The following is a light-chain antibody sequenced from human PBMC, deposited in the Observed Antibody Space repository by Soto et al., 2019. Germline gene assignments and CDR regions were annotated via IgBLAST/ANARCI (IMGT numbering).Light chain of an antibody. J-gene: IGKJ2*01. Sequence: MQLTQSPSSLSASEGDRVTITCRASQGIRSYLAWYQQKPGKAPKLLIYAASILQSGVPSRFSGSGYGTEFTLPSSSLQPEDFATYYCQQLNSSPYTFGQGTKLEIK. CDR2: AAS. CDR1: QGIRSY. CDR3: QQLNSSPYT. V-gene: IGKV1-9*01.